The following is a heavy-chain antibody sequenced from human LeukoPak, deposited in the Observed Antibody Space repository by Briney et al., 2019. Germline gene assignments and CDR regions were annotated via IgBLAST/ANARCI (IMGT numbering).Heavy chain of an antibody. Sequence: GGSLRLSCAASGFTFSSYGMSWVRQAPGKGLEWVSAISGNGGSTYYADSVKGRFAISRDTSKNTLYLQMSSLRAEDTAVYYCAKVGPSLVRGLIRGGARYYYNYMDVWGKGTTVTISS. V-gene: IGHV3-23*01. D-gene: IGHD3-10*01. CDR3: AKVGPSLVRGLIRGGARYYYNYMDV. CDR2: ISGNGGST. CDR1: GFTFSSYG. J-gene: IGHJ6*03.